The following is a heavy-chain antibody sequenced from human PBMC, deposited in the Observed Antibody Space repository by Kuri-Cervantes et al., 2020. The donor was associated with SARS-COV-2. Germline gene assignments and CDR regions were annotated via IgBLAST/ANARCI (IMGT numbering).Heavy chain of an antibody. CDR3: TSRGAVVNGIYYNVDV. Sequence: GESLKISCAASGFTVSSNYMSWVRQAPGKGLEWVSTIYSGGTTYYADSVKGRFTISRDNAKNRLYLQMNSLRVDDTAMYYCTSRGAVVNGIYYNVDVWGKGTTVTVSS. V-gene: IGHV3-53*01. D-gene: IGHD4-23*01. CDR1: GFTVSSNY. J-gene: IGHJ6*03. CDR2: IYSGGTT.